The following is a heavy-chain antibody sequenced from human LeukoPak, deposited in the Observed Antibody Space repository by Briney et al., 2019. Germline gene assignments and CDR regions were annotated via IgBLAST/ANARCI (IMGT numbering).Heavy chain of an antibody. CDR2: ISPDGSRT. J-gene: IGHJ4*02. V-gene: IGHV3-74*01. CDR1: GVSFSNHW. CDR3: ARVIVFMSTGPHLDY. D-gene: IGHD3-16*01. Sequence: AESLRLSCAASGVSFSNHWMHWVREPPEPGVGWVSNISPDGSRTDYADSVKGRFTISRDNAENTLYLQMNSLRAEDTAVYYCARVIVFMSTGPHLDYWGQGTLAIVSS.